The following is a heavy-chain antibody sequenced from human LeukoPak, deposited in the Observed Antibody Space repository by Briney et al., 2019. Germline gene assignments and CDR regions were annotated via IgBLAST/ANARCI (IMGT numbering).Heavy chain of an antibody. Sequence: SQTLSLTCAISGDSVSRNGIAWNWVRQSPSRGLECLGRTYYRSKWYYDYAVSVKSRITINPDTSKNHLSLQLNSVTPVDTAGYGCARTYGGTYEYWGQGPLVTVSS. CDR3: ARTYGGTYEY. D-gene: IGHD1-26*01. J-gene: IGHJ4*02. CDR2: TYYRSKWYY. V-gene: IGHV6-1*01. CDR1: GDSVSRNGIA.